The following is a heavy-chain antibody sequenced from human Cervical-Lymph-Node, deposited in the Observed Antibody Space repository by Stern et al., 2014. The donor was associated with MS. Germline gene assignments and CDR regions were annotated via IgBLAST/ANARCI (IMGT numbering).Heavy chain of an antibody. CDR2: IYTSGII. J-gene: IGHJ4*02. Sequence: QLQLQESGPGLVXPSXTLSLTCSVSGGSVSTGSYYWSWIRQPAGKGLEWIGRIYTSGIIDYNPSLESRVTISVDTSKNQFSLRLRSVTAADTAVYYCARTYGSSSGVFDSWGQGTLVTVSS. V-gene: IGHV4-61*02. D-gene: IGHD6-6*01. CDR1: GGSVSTGSYY. CDR3: ARTYGSSSGVFDS.